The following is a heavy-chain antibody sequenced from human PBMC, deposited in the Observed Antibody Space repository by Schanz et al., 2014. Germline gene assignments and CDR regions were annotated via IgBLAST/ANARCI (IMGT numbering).Heavy chain of an antibody. CDR2: ISTSGTYM. CDR1: GFAFSSFA. V-gene: IGHV3-21*01. J-gene: IGHJ4*02. Sequence: EVQLMESGGGLVKPGGSLRLSCVASGFAFSSFAMTWVRQAPGRGLEWVSSISTSGTYMYIADSLKGRLTISRDDAKKSMYLQMNSLRAEDTAVYYCVRVAFADPRLYRGMDRDIDYWGQGTLVTVSS. CDR3: VRVAFADPRLYRGMDRDIDY. D-gene: IGHD5-18*01.